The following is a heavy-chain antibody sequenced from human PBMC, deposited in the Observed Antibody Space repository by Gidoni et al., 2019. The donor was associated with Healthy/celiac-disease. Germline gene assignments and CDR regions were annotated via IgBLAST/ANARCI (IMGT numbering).Heavy chain of an antibody. CDR2: IYYSGST. Sequence: QVQLQESGPGLVKPSETLSLTCTVSGGSISSYYWSWIRQPPGKGLEWIGYIYYSGSTNYNPSLKSRVTISVDTSKNQFSLKLSSVTAADTAVYYCARALRGSYRSEFDYWGQGTLVTVSS. D-gene: IGHD1-26*01. J-gene: IGHJ4*02. CDR1: GGSISSYY. CDR3: ARALRGSYRSEFDY. V-gene: IGHV4-59*01.